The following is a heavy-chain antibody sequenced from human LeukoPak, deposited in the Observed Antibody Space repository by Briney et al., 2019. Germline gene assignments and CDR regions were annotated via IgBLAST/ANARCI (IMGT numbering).Heavy chain of an antibody. V-gene: IGHV1-69*05. J-gene: IGHJ3*02. D-gene: IGHD6-13*01. CDR3: ARASSSWYSGWAFDI. CDR2: IIPILGTA. Sequence: SVKVSCKACGGTFSSYAISGAREAPGRGREGMGRIIPILGTANYAQKFQGRVTITTDESTNTAYLELSSLRSEDTAVYYCARASSSWYSGWAFDIWGQGTMVTVSS. CDR1: GGTFSSYA.